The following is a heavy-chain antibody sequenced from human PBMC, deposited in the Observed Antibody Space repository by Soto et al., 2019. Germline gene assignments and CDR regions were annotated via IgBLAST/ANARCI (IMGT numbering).Heavy chain of an antibody. J-gene: IGHJ4*02. CDR1: GFTFSSYS. Sequence: GGPLRLSCAASGFTFSSYSMNWVRQAPGKGLEWVSSISSSSSYIYYADSVKGRFTISRDNAKNSLYLQMNSLRAEDTAVYYCARDRVPYYFDYWGQGTLVTVSS. CDR2: ISSSSSYI. D-gene: IGHD1-1*01. V-gene: IGHV3-21*01. CDR3: ARDRVPYYFDY.